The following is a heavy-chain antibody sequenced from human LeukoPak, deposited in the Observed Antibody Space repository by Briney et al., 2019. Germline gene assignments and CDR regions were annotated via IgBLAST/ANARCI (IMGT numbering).Heavy chain of an antibody. CDR1: GGILSSYA. CDR2: IIPMVNTP. J-gene: IGHJ6*02. CDR3: ARDRISMVRGVIIGYYGLAV. D-gene: IGHD3-10*01. Sequence: SVKVSCKASGGILSSYAISWVRQAPGQGLEWMGRIIPMVNTPNYAQKFQGRVTITADKSTRTAYMELNSLRFEDTAVYYCARDRISMVRGVIIGYYGLAVWGQGTTVTVSS. V-gene: IGHV1-69*04.